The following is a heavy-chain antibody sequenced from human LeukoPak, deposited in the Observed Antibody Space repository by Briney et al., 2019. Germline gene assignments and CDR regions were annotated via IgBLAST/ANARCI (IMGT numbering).Heavy chain of an antibody. CDR3: AKELHASGNYAFAY. CDR1: GFTFSDYY. D-gene: IGHD3-10*01. V-gene: IGHV3-11*01. CDR2: ISSSGSTI. Sequence: PGGSLRLSCAASGFTFSDYYMSWIRQAPGKGLEWVSYISSSGSTIYYADSVKGRFTISRDNAKNSLYLPMNRLRAEDTAVYFCAKELHASGNYAFAYWGQPTLLTVSS. J-gene: IGHJ4*02.